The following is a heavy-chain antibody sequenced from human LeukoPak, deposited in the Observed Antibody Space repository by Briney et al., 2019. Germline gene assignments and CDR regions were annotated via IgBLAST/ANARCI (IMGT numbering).Heavy chain of an antibody. Sequence: GGTLRLSCAASGFTFSVYAMSWVRQAPGKGLEWVSYISSSGSTIYYADSVKGRFTISRDNAENSLYLQMNSLRAEDTAVYYCVWSLIPFDYWGQGTLVTVSS. CDR1: GFTFSVYA. CDR2: ISSSGSTI. CDR3: VWSLIPFDY. J-gene: IGHJ4*02. D-gene: IGHD3-16*01. V-gene: IGHV3-48*04.